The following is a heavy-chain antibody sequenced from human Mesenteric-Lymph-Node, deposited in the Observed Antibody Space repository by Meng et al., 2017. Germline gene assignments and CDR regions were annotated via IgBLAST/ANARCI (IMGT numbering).Heavy chain of an antibody. Sequence: SQTLSLTCAISGDSVPSNSAAWNWIRQSPSRGLEWLGRTYYRSKWYNEYAVSVKSRITINPDTSKNQSSLQLNSVTPEDTAVYYCARDPEYSYGFTSYYFDYWGQGTLVTVSS. CDR3: ARDPEYSYGFTSYYFDY. CDR2: TYYRSKWYN. V-gene: IGHV6-1*01. J-gene: IGHJ4*02. CDR1: GDSVPSNSAA. D-gene: IGHD5-18*01.